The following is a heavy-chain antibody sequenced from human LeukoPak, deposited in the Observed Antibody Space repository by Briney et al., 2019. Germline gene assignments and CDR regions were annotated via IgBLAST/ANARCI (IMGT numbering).Heavy chain of an antibody. CDR2: IKQDGSEK. D-gene: IGHD3-16*01. CDR1: GFTFSSYW. CDR3: ARDQGSLPVWFYYYMDV. Sequence: GGSLRLSCAASGFTFSSYWMSWVRQAPGKGLEWVANIKQDGSEKYYVDSVKGRFTISRDNAKNSLYLQMNSLRAEDTAVYYCARDQGSLPVWFYYYMDVWGSGTTVTVSS. J-gene: IGHJ6*03. V-gene: IGHV3-7*01.